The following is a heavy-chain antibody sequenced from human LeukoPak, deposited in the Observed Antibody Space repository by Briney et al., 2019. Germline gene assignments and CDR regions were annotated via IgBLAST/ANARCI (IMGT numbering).Heavy chain of an antibody. D-gene: IGHD4-17*01. J-gene: IGHJ4*02. CDR2: IFHSGVT. CDR1: GDSVNNTNW. V-gene: IGHV4-4*02. Sequence: PSETLSLTCAVSGDSVNNTNWWTWVRQSPGKGLEWIGEIFHSGVTNYNPSLKSRAVISLEKSKNQFSLKLSSVTAADTAVYYCASVGVNDYGDYPNYWGQGTLVTVSS. CDR3: ASVGVNDYGDYPNY.